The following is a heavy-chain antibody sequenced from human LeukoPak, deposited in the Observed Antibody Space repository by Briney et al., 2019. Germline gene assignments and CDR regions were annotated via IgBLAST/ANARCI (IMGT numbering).Heavy chain of an antibody. V-gene: IGHV3-11*01. Sequence: GGSLRLSCAASGFTFSDHYMNWIRQAPGKGLEWVSYISITGNTIYYADSVKGRFTISRDNSKNTLYLQINSLRVEDTAVYFCARDRLLYLDYWGQGTPVTVSS. CDR3: ARDRLLYLDY. D-gene: IGHD2-21*02. CDR2: ISITGNTI. J-gene: IGHJ4*02. CDR1: GFTFSDHY.